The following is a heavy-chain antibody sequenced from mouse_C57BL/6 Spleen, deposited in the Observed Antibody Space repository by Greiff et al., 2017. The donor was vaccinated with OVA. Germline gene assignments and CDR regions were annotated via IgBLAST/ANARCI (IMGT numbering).Heavy chain of an antibody. CDR3: ASSLRNYGAWFAY. J-gene: IGHJ3*01. CDR1: GYTFTSYW. CDR2: IYPGSGST. V-gene: IGHV1-55*01. Sequence: VQLQQPGAELVKPGASVKMSCKASGYTFTSYWITWVKQRPGQGLEWIGDIYPGSGSTNYNEKFKSKATLTVDTSSSTAYMQLSSLTSEDSAVYYCASSLRNYGAWFAYWGQGTLVTVSA. D-gene: IGHD2-1*01.